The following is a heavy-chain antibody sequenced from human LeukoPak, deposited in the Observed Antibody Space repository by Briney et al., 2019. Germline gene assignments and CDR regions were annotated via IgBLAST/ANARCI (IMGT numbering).Heavy chain of an antibody. D-gene: IGHD4-17*01. J-gene: IGHJ4*02. Sequence: GGSLRLSCAASGFTFSNYNMNWVRQAPGKGLEWVSSITSTSSYIYYADSVKGRFTISRDNSKNTLYLQMNSLRAEDTAVYYCVWYGDEPLDYWGQGTLVTVSS. CDR1: GFTFSNYN. CDR2: ITSTSSYI. V-gene: IGHV3-21*04. CDR3: VWYGDEPLDY.